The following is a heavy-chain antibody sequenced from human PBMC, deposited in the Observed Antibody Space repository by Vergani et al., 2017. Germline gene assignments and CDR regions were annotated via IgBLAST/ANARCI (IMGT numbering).Heavy chain of an antibody. V-gene: IGHV3-30*02. CDR3: AKARHYYDSSGYLFDY. CDR1: GFTFSSYG. J-gene: IGHJ4*02. CDR2: IRYDGSNK. Sequence: QVQLVESGGGVVQPGGSLRLSCAASGFTFSSYGMHWVRQAPGKGLEWVAFIRYDGSNKYYADSVKGRFTISRDNSKNTLYLQMNSLRAEDTAVYYCAKARHYYDSSGYLFDYWGQGTLVTVSS. D-gene: IGHD3-22*01.